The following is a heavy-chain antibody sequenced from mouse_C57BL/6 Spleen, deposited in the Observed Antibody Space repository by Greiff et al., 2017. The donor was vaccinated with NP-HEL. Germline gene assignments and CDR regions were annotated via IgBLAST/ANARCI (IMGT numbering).Heavy chain of an antibody. Sequence: EVQLQQSGPELVKPGASVKMSCKASGYTFTDYNMHWVKQSHGKSLEWIGYINPNNGGTSYNQKFKGKATLTVNKSSSTAYMELRSLTSEDSAVYYCARYLITTVVATGFDYWGQGTTLTVSS. CDR2: INPNNGGT. CDR3: ARYLITTVVATGFDY. D-gene: IGHD1-1*01. V-gene: IGHV1-22*01. CDR1: GYTFTDYN. J-gene: IGHJ2*01.